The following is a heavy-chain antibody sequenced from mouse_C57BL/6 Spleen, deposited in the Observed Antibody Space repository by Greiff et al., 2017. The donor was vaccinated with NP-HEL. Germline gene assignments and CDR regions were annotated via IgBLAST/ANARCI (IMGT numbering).Heavy chain of an antibody. Sequence: EVKLVESEGGLVQPGSSMKLSCTASGFTFSDYYMAWVRQVPEKGLEWVANINYDGSSTYYLDSLKSRFIISRDNAKNILYLQMSSLKSEDTATYYCARGGRYYDYDQFAYWGQGTLVTVSA. CDR2: INYDGSST. CDR1: GFTFSDYY. J-gene: IGHJ3*01. CDR3: ARGGRYYDYDQFAY. D-gene: IGHD2-4*01. V-gene: IGHV5-16*01.